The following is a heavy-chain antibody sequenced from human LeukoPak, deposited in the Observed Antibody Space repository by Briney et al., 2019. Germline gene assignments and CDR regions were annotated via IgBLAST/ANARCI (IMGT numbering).Heavy chain of an antibody. Sequence: GRSLRLSCAASGFTFSSYGMLWVRQAPGKGLEWVAVTWYDGSNKYYADSVKGRFTISRDNSKNTLYLQMNSLRAEDTAVYYCARNRGYSGRDYFDYWGQGTLVTVSS. D-gene: IGHD5-12*01. CDR3: ARNRGYSGRDYFDY. J-gene: IGHJ4*02. CDR2: TWYDGSNK. V-gene: IGHV3-33*01. CDR1: GFTFSSYG.